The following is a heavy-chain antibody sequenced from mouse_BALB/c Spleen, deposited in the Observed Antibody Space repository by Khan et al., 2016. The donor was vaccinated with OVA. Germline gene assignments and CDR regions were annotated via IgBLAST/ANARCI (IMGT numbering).Heavy chain of an antibody. CDR3: ARDGCYDYAMDY. CDR1: GYAFTSYN. D-gene: IGHD2-3*01. V-gene: IGHV1S135*01. Sequence: EVQLQQSGPDLVKPGASVKVSCKASGYAFTSYNMYWVKQSHGKSLEWIGYIDPYNGGTSYNQKFKGQATLTVDKSSSTAYMHLSSLTSEDSAVYYCARDGCYDYAMDYWGQGTSVTVSS. J-gene: IGHJ4*01. CDR2: IDPYNGGT.